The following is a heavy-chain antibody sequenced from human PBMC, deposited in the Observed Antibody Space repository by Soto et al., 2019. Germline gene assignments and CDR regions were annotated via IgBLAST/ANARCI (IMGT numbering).Heavy chain of an antibody. CDR1: GFTFSSYG. CDR3: AKDQTSNIVVVPAAIPD. D-gene: IGHD2-2*02. CDR2: ISYDGSNK. Sequence: QVQLVESGGGVVQPGRSLRLSCAASGFTFSSYGMHWVRQAPGKGLEWVAVISYDGSNKYYADSVKGRFTISRDNSKNPLYLQMNSLRAEDTAVYYCAKDQTSNIVVVPAAIPDWGQGTLVTVSS. V-gene: IGHV3-30*18. J-gene: IGHJ4*02.